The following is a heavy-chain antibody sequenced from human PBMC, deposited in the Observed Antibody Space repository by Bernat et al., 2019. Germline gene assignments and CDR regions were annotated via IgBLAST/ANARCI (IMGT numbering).Heavy chain of an antibody. CDR3: ARDSDSVGAAAGFDL. CDR2: IWYDGSNK. V-gene: IGHV3-33*01. CDR1: GFTFSSYG. Sequence: QVQLVESGGGVVQPGRSLRLSCAASGFTFSSYGMHWVRQAPGKGLEWVAVIWYDGSNKYYADSVKGRFTISRDNSKNTLYLQMNSLRAEDTAVYYCARDSDSVGAAAGFDLWGQGTMVTVSS. D-gene: IGHD6-13*01. J-gene: IGHJ3*01.